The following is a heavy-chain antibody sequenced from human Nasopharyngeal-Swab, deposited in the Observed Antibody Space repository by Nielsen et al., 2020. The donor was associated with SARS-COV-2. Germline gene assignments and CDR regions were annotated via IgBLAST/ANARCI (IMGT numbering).Heavy chain of an antibody. CDR2: VNHSGNT. Sequence: GSLRLSCAVYGGSFSSYSWSWIRQPPGKGLEWVGEVNHSGNTNYNPSPKSRVTVSVDTSKNQFSLKLNSVTAADTAVYYCARGPNCSGGSCYQFLAYYYYHGVDVWGQGTTVTVSS. D-gene: IGHD2-15*01. J-gene: IGHJ6*02. CDR3: ARGPNCSGGSCYQFLAYYYYHGVDV. CDR1: GGSFSSYS. V-gene: IGHV4-34*01.